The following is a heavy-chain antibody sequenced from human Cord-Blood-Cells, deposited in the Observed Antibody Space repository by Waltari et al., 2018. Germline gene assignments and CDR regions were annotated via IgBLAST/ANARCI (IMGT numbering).Heavy chain of an antibody. J-gene: IGHJ4*02. CDR1: GYTFTGYY. V-gene: IGHV1-2*04. CDR3: ARSYDILTGYFDY. CDR2: INPNSGGT. Sequence: CKASGYTFTGYYMHWVRQAPGQGLEWMGWINPNSGGTNYAQKFQGWVTMTRDTSISTAYMELSRLRSDDTAVYYCARSYDILTGYFDYWGQGTLVTVSS. D-gene: IGHD3-9*01.